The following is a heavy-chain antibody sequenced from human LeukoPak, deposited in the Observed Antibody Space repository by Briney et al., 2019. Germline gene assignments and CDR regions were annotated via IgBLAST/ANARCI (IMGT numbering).Heavy chain of an antibody. CDR2: IYPGDSAT. CDR3: ARQKSGYTFTYYYCMDV. D-gene: IGHD5-18*01. V-gene: IGHV5-51*01. Sequence: GESLKISCKGSGYTFRSYWIGWVRQMPGKGLEWMGIIYPGDSATRYSPSFQGQVTISADESTSTAYLQWSSVKASDTAMYYCARQKSGYTFTYYYCMDVWGKGTTVTVSS. CDR1: GYTFRSYW. J-gene: IGHJ6*03.